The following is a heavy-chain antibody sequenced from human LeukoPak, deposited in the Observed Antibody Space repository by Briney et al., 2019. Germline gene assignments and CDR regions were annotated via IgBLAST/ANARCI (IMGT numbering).Heavy chain of an antibody. V-gene: IGHV3-23*01. CDR2: ISGSGGST. CDR3: AKEVAVAGTFDY. J-gene: IGHJ4*02. CDR1: GFTFSSYA. Sequence: GSLSLSCAASGFTFSSYAMSWVRQAPGKGLEWVSAISGSGGSTYYADSVKGRFTISRDNSKNTLYLQMNSLRAEDTAVYYCAKEVAVAGTFDYWGQGTLVTVSS. D-gene: IGHD6-19*01.